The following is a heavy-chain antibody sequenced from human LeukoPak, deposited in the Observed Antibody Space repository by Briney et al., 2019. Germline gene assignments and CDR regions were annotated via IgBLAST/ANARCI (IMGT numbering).Heavy chain of an antibody. J-gene: IGHJ6*02. CDR1: GGSVSSGSYY. Sequence: PSETLSLTCTVSGGSVSSGSYYWSWIRQPPGKGLEWIGYIYYSGSTNYNPSLKSRVTISVDTSKNQFSLKLSSVTAADTAVYYCARDGVLLWFGESIWGMDVWGQGTTVTVSS. CDR2: IYYSGST. CDR3: ARDGVLLWFGESIWGMDV. V-gene: IGHV4-61*01. D-gene: IGHD3-10*01.